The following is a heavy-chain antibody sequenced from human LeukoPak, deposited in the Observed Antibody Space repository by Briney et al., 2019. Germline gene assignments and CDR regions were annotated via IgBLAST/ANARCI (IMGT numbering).Heavy chain of an antibody. CDR1: GGPFSGYY. CDR3: ARDVGMAWYYFDY. CDR2: INHSGST. V-gene: IGHV4-34*01. J-gene: IGHJ4*02. Sequence: SETLSLTCAVYGGPFSGYYWSWIRQPPGKGLEWIGEINHSGSTNYNPSLKSRVTISVDTSKNQFSLKLSSVTAADTAVYYCARDVGMAWYYFDYWGQGTLVTVSS. D-gene: IGHD3/OR15-3a*01.